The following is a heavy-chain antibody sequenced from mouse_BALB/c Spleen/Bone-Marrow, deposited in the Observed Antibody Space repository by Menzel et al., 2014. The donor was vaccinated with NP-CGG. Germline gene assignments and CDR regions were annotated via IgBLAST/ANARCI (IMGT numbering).Heavy chain of an antibody. V-gene: IGHV1-54*01. J-gene: IGHJ4*01. CDR2: INPGSGGI. D-gene: IGHD1-1*01. CDR1: GYAFTNYW. Sequence: QVQLKQSGAELVRPGTSVKVSCKASGYAFTNYWIEWIKQRPGQGLEWIGVINPGSGGINYNEKFKGKATLTADKSSSTAYMQLSSLTSDDSAVYFYARELVRGMDYWGQGTSVTVSS. CDR3: ARELVRGMDY.